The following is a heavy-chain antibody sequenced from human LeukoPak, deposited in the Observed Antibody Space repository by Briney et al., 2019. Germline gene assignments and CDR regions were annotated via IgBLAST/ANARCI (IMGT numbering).Heavy chain of an antibody. CDR2: ITATTSST. CDR1: GFTFSIYA. CDR3: AKDPNGDYVGAFDF. V-gene: IGHV3-23*01. Sequence: PGGSLRLSCAASGFTFSIYAMHWVRQAPGKGLEWVSTITATTSSTSYADSVKGRFTISRDSSKRTLYLQMNSLRAEDTAMYYCAKDPNGDYVGAFDFWGQGTLVTVSS. D-gene: IGHD4-23*01. J-gene: IGHJ3*01.